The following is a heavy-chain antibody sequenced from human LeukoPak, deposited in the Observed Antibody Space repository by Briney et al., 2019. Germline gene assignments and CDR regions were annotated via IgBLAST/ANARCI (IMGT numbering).Heavy chain of an antibody. CDR3: ARVGVGAIDAFDI. J-gene: IGHJ3*02. Sequence: SETLSLTCTVSGGSLSSYYWSWIRQPPGKGLEWTGYIYYSGSTNYNPSLKSRVTISVDTSKNQFSLKLSSVTAADTAVYYCARVGVGAIDAFDIWGQGTMVTVSS. D-gene: IGHD1-26*01. CDR2: IYYSGST. CDR1: GGSLSSYY. V-gene: IGHV4-59*01.